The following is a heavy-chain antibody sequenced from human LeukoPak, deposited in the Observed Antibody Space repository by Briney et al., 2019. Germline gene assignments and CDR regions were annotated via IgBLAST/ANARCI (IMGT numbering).Heavy chain of an antibody. J-gene: IGHJ4*02. CDR2: IWYDGSNK. CDR3: ATTPRGGCSSTTCYYFEY. V-gene: IGHV3-33*01. CDR1: GFTFSTYG. D-gene: IGHD2-2*01. Sequence: GRSLRLSCAASGFTFSTYGMHWVRQALGKGLEWVAVIWYDGSNKFYADSVKGRFTISRDNSKDTLYLQMNSLRAEDTAVYYCATTPRGGCSSTTCYYFEYWGQGTLVTVSS.